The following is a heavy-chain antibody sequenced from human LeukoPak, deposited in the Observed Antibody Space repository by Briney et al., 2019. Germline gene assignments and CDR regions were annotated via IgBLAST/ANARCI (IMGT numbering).Heavy chain of an antibody. CDR2: ISWNSGSI. V-gene: IGHV3-9*01. CDR3: AKDRYFDWLTPFDY. J-gene: IGHJ4*02. D-gene: IGHD3-9*01. CDR1: GFTFDDYA. Sequence: GGSLRLSCAASGFTFDDYAMHWVRQAPGKGLEWVSGISWNSGSIGYADSVKGRFTISRDNAKNSLYLQMNSLRAEDTALYYCAKDRYFDWLTPFDYWGQGILVTVSS.